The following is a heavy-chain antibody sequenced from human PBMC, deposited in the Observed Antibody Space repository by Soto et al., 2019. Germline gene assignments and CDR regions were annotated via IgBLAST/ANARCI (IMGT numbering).Heavy chain of an antibody. CDR1: GGSISSSNW. Sequence: SETLSLTCAVSGGSISSSNWWSWVRQPPGKGLEWIGEIYHSGSTNYNPSLKSRVTISVDKSKNQFSLKLSSVTAADTAVYYCAREKPYSSSWYHDYWGQGTLVPVSS. V-gene: IGHV4-4*02. CDR2: IYHSGST. J-gene: IGHJ4*02. D-gene: IGHD6-13*01. CDR3: AREKPYSSSWYHDY.